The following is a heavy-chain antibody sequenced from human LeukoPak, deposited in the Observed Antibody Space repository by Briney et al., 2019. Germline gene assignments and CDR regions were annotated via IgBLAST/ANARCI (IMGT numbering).Heavy chain of an antibody. Sequence: PGGSLRLSCTASGFIFSDYAMHWVRQAPGKGLQWVAVISYDGNKKHYADSVKGRLTSSRDNSTRTLYLQMSSLRIEDTAVYYCARESDAFDLWGQGTMVNVSS. CDR1: GFIFSDYA. CDR2: ISYDGNKK. V-gene: IGHV3-30-3*01. CDR3: ARESDAFDL. J-gene: IGHJ3*01.